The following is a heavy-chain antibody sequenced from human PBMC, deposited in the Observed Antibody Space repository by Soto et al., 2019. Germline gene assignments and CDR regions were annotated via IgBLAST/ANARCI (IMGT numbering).Heavy chain of an antibody. CDR1: GFTFSNAW. CDR2: IKSKTDGGTT. D-gene: IGHD3-10*01. CDR3: TTRYGSGSYYTFDFDY. Sequence: GGSLRLSCAAPGFTFSNAWMSWVRQAPGKGLEWVGRIKSKTDGGTTDYAAPVKGRFTISRDDSKNTLYLQMNSLKTEDTAVYYCTTRYGSGSYYTFDFDYWGQGTLVTVSS. V-gene: IGHV3-15*01. J-gene: IGHJ4*02.